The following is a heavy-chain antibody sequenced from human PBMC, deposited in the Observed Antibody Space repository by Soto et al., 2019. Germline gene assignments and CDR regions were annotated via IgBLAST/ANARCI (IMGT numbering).Heavy chain of an antibody. D-gene: IGHD1-26*01. V-gene: IGHV2-5*02. CDR3: THRVGGAGDFDS. CDR1: GFSLSTNGVG. CDR2: IYWDDDK. J-gene: IGHJ4*02. Sequence: QITLKESGPTLVKPTQTLTLTCTFSGFSLSTNGVGVGWIRQPPGKALEWLALIYWDDDKRFSPSLKNRLTITKDTSKHQVVLTVTNMDPVDTATYYCTHRVGGAGDFDSWGQGTLVTVSS.